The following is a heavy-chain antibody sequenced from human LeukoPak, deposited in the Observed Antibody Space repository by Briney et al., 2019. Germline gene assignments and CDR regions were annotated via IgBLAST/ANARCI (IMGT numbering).Heavy chain of an antibody. CDR3: AKGEEQWLVQRYYYGMDV. CDR2: ISYDGSNK. D-gene: IGHD6-19*01. CDR1: GFTFSSYG. J-gene: IGHJ6*02. Sequence: PGRSLRLSCAASGFTFSSYGMHWVRQAPGKGLEWVAVISYDGSNKYYADSVKGRFTISRDNSKNTLYLQMNSLRAEDTAVYYCAKGEEQWLVQRYYYGMDVWGQGTTVIVSS. V-gene: IGHV3-30*18.